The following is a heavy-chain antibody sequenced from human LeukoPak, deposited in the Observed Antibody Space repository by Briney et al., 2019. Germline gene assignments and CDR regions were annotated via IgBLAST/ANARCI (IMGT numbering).Heavy chain of an antibody. V-gene: IGHV1-69*06. D-gene: IGHD3-10*01. CDR3: ARWGANMVRGVIFSYYGMDV. CDR1: GGTFSSYA. J-gene: IGHJ6*04. CDR2: IIPILGTA. Sequence: GASVKVSCKASGGTFSSYAISWVRQAPGQGLEWMGGIIPILGTANYAQKFQGRVTITADKSTSTAYMELSSLRSEDTAVYYCARWGANMVRGVIFSYYGMDVWGKGTTVTVSS.